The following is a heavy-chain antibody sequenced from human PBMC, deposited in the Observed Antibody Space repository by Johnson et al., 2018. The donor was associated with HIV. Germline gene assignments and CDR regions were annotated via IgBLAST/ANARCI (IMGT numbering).Heavy chain of an antibody. J-gene: IGHJ3*02. CDR3: AKSPGKDHGGNSGAFDI. Sequence: VQLVESGGGLVKPGESLRLSCAASGFNFNNAWMTWVRQAPGKGPEWVANIKQDGSNKYYADSVKGRFTISRDNSKNTLYLQMNSLRVEDTAVYYCAKSPGKDHGGNSGAFDIWGQGTMVTVSS. V-gene: IGHV3-7*01. D-gene: IGHD4-23*01. CDR1: GFNFNNAW. CDR2: IKQDGSNK.